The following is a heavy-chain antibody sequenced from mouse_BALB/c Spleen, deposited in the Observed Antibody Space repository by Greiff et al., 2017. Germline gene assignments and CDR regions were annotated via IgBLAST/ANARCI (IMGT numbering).Heavy chain of an antibody. CDR1: GFTFTDYY. CDR2: IRNKANGYTT. J-gene: IGHJ4*01. D-gene: IGHD2-1*01. Sequence: EVHLVESGGGLVQPGGSLRLSCATSGFTFTDYYMSWVRQPPGKALEWLGFIRNKANGYTTEYSASVKGRFTISRDNSQSILYLQMNTLRAEDSATNYCARGGNYVDYAMDYWGQGTSVTVSS. CDR3: ARGGNYVDYAMDY. V-gene: IGHV7-3*02.